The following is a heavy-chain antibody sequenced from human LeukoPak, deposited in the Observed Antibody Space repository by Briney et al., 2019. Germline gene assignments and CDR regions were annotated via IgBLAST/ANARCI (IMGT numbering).Heavy chain of an antibody. Sequence: GGSLRLSCAASGFTFSSYAMSWVRQAPGKGLEWVAFIRYDGSNKYYADSVKGRFTISRDNSKNTLYLQMNSLRAEDTAVYYCAKSLLAVAGTYYYFGMDVWGQGTTVTVSS. J-gene: IGHJ6*02. V-gene: IGHV3-30*02. CDR3: AKSLLAVAGTYYYFGMDV. CDR1: GFTFSSYA. D-gene: IGHD6-19*01. CDR2: IRYDGSNK.